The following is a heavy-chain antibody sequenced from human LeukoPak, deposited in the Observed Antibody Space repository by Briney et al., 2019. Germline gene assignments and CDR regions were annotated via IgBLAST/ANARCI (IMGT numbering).Heavy chain of an antibody. J-gene: IGHJ4*02. Sequence: PSETLSLTCTVSGDSIISDDYHWGWIRQPPGKGLEWIGSIYYTGTTFYNPSLKSRVTISVDTSNNHFSLTLSSVTAADTAVYYCARQKDYDDGFDYWGQGTLVTVSS. CDR3: ARQKDYDDGFDY. D-gene: IGHD4-17*01. CDR1: GDSIISDDYH. CDR2: IYYTGTT. V-gene: IGHV4-39*01.